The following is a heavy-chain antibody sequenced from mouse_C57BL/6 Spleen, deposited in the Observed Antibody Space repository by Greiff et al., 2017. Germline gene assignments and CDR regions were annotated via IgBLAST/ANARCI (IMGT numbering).Heavy chain of an antibody. CDR3: TRDRLRDFDY. Sequence: LQQSGEGLVKPGGSLKLSCAASGFTFSSYAMSWVRQTPEKRLEWVAYISSGGDYIYYADTVKGRFTISRDNARNTLYLQMSSLKSEDTAMYYCTRDRLRDFDYWGQGTTLTVSS. CDR2: ISSGGDYI. V-gene: IGHV5-9-1*02. J-gene: IGHJ2*01. D-gene: IGHD2-2*01. CDR1: GFTFSSYA.